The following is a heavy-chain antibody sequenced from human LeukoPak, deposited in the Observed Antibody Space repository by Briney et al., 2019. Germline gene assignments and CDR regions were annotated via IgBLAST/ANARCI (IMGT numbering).Heavy chain of an antibody. J-gene: IGHJ4*02. D-gene: IGHD3/OR15-3a*01. V-gene: IGHV3-23*01. Sequence: GGSLRLSCAASGFTFSSYAMTWVRQAPVKGLEWVSTISGSGDSTNYADSVKGRFTISRDNSNNTLSLQMNSLRAEDTAVYYCAKSRLDYHFGYWGQGTLVTVSS. CDR2: ISGSGDST. CDR3: AKSRLDYHFGY. CDR1: GFTFSSYA.